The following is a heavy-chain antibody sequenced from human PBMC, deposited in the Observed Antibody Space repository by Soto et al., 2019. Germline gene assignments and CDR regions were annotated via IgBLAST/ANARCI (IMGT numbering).Heavy chain of an antibody. CDR1: GYSISSDYY. Sequence: SETLSLTCAVSGYSISSDYYWGWVRQSPGKGLEWTGSIYHSGSTYYNPSLKSRVIISVDTSKNQFSLKLSSVTAADTAVYYCARLAPIAAADGMDVWGQGTTVTVSS. J-gene: IGHJ6*02. D-gene: IGHD6-13*01. V-gene: IGHV4-38-2*01. CDR3: ARLAPIAAADGMDV. CDR2: IYHSGST.